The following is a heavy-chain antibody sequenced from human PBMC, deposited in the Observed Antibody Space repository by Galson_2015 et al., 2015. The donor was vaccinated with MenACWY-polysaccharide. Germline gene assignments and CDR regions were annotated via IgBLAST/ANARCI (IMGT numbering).Heavy chain of an antibody. CDR3: ARRSPVEMALYDY. CDR1: GGSISSYY. Sequence: SETLSLTCTVSGGSISSYYWSWIRQPPGKGLEWIGYIYYSGSTNYNSSLKSRVTISVDTSKNQFSLKLSSVTAADTAVYYCARRSPVEMALYDYWGQGTLVTVSS. D-gene: IGHD5-24*01. V-gene: IGHV4-59*08. CDR2: IYYSGST. J-gene: IGHJ4*02.